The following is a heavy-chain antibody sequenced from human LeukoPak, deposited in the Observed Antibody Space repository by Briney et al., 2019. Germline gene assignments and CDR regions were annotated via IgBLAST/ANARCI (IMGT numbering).Heavy chain of an antibody. Sequence: GGSLRLSCAASGFTFSSYAMSWVRQAPGKGLEWVAVIWYDGSNKYYADSVKGRFTISRDNSKNTLYLQMNSLRAEDTAVYYCARDSSSPGKGFDYWGQGTLVTVSS. J-gene: IGHJ4*02. CDR1: GFTFSSYA. V-gene: IGHV3-33*08. CDR3: ARDSSSPGKGFDY. D-gene: IGHD6-6*01. CDR2: IWYDGSNK.